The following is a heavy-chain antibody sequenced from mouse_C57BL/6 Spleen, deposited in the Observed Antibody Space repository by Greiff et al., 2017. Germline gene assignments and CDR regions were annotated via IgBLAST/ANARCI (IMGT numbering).Heavy chain of an antibody. CDR1: GYTFPSYW. D-gene: IGHD1-1*01. Sequence: QVQLQQPGTELAMPGASVKLSCKASGYTFPSYWMRWVKQRPGQGLEWIGNINPSNGGTNYNEKFKSKATLTVDKSSSTADMQLSSLTSEDSAFYYCTSGDLRVVATIHFDYCCQGTTLIVSS. V-gene: IGHV1-53*01. CDR3: TSGDLRVVATIHFDY. J-gene: IGHJ2*01. CDR2: INPSNGGT.